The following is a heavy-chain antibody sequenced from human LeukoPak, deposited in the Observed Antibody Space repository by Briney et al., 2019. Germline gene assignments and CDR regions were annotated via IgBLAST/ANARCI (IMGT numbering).Heavy chain of an antibody. D-gene: IGHD2-15*01. Sequence: GGSLRLSCAASGLTFSDYWMTWVRQAPGKGLEWVANIKQDGSEKYYVDSVKGRFTISRDNAKNSLYLQMNSLRAEDTAVYYCARVRSATERGYFDYWGQGTLVTVSS. CDR3: ARVRSATERGYFDY. CDR2: IKQDGSEK. J-gene: IGHJ4*02. V-gene: IGHV3-7*01. CDR1: GLTFSDYW.